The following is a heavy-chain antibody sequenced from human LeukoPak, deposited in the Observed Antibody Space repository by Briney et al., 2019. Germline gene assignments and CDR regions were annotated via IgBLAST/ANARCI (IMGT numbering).Heavy chain of an antibody. CDR1: GDSFITYY. J-gene: IGHJ5*02. CDR2: IYSGGST. V-gene: IGHV4-59*08. D-gene: IGHD6-19*01. Sequence: SETLSLTCTVSGDSFITYYWTWIRQPPGKGLEWIGYIYSGGSTNYNPSLKSRVTISLDTSKNQFSLKLTSVTAADTAVYYCARREAVTGTPRAWFDPWGQGTLVTVSS. CDR3: ARREAVTGTPRAWFDP.